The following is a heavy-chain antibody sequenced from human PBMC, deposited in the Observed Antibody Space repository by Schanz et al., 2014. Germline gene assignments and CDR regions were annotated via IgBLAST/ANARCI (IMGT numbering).Heavy chain of an antibody. CDR3: ARDRGAGWLQNLGDFDY. J-gene: IGHJ4*02. Sequence: GRRVESGGFLFPPRFSLLLSCAASFFPFLDYCMVWIRQAPGKGLEWVSYICSRRTVKYADSVKGRFTISRDNAKSSLYLQMGSLRVEDTAVYYCARDRGAGWLQNLGDFDYWGQGTLVTVSS. V-gene: IGHV3-11*01. CDR1: FFPFLDYC. D-gene: IGHD5-12*01. CDR2: ICSRRTV.